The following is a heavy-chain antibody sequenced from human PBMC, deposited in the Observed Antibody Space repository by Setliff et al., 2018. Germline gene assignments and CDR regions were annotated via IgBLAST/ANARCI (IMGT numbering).Heavy chain of an antibody. CDR3: ARASRFGTIVYKGDYYMDV. Sequence: GASVKVSCKASGGTFSSYGISWVRQAPGQGLEWMGGTIPIFGTTDYAQKSRGRVTIITDESTSTAFMQLSSLRSEDTAVYYCARASRFGTIVYKGDYYMDVWGKGTTVTVSS. CDR1: GGTFSSYG. CDR2: TIPIFGTT. D-gene: IGHD3-10*01. V-gene: IGHV1-69*05. J-gene: IGHJ6*03.